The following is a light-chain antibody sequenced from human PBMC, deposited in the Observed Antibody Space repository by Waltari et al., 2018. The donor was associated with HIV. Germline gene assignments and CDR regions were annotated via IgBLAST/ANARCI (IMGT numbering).Light chain of an antibody. V-gene: IGLV2-14*01. J-gene: IGLJ3*02. CDR1: SSDVGSYNY. Sequence: QSALAQPASVSGSPGQSITISCTGTSSDVGSYNYVSWYQHPPGKAPKLMIYEVTSLPSGVSNRFSGSKSGNTASLTISGLQAEDEADYYCSSFTASGTQVFGGGTKLTVL. CDR2: EVT. CDR3: SSFTASGTQV.